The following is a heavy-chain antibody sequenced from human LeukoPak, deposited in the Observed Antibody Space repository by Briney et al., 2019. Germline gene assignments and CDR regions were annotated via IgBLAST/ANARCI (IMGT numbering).Heavy chain of an antibody. V-gene: IGHV4-4*07. Sequence: NPSETLSLTCTVSGGSISSYYWSWIRQPAGKGLEWIGRIYTSGSTNYNPSLKSRVTMSVDTSKNQFSLKLSSVTAADTAVYYCARARAPYCGGDCARAFDIWGQGTMVTVSS. CDR1: GGSISSYY. CDR2: IYTSGST. CDR3: ARARAPYCGGDCARAFDI. D-gene: IGHD2-21*02. J-gene: IGHJ3*02.